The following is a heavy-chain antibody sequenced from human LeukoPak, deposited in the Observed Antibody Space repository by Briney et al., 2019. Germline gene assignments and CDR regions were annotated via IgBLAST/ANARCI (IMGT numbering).Heavy chain of an antibody. V-gene: IGHV3-7*03. CDR1: GFTFSSYW. CDR3: ARERSSGWLYYYYMDV. D-gene: IGHD6-19*01. CDR2: IKQDGSEK. Sequence: GGSLRLSCAASGFTFSSYWMSWVRQAPGKGLEWVANIKQDGSEKYYVDSVKGRFTISRDNAKNSLYLQMNSLRAEDTALYYCARERSSGWLYYYYMDVWGKGTTVTVSS. J-gene: IGHJ6*03.